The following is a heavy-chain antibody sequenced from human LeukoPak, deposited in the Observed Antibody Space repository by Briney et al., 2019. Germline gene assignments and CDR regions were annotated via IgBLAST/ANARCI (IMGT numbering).Heavy chain of an antibody. V-gene: IGHV4-59*08. CDR1: GGSISSYY. CDR2: NYYSGST. J-gene: IGHJ4*02. CDR3: ARRRESGWYHYFDY. D-gene: IGHD6-19*01. Sequence: SETLSLTCTVSGGSISSYYWSWIRQPPGKGLEWIGYNYYSGSTNYNPSLKSRVTISVDTSKNQFSLKLSSVTAADTAVYYCARRRESGWYHYFDYWGQGTLVTVSS.